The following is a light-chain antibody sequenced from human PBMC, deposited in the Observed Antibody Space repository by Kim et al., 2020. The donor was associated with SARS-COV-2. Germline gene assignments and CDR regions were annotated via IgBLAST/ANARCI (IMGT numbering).Light chain of an antibody. V-gene: IGLV2-14*03. Sequence: GHPITISCTGTSSDVGGYNYVSWYQQHPRKAPKLMIYDVSNRPSGVSNLFSGSKSGNTASLTISGLQAEDEADYYCSSYTSSSTWVFGEGTKLTVL. J-gene: IGLJ3*02. CDR1: SSDVGGYNY. CDR2: DVS. CDR3: SSYTSSSTWV.